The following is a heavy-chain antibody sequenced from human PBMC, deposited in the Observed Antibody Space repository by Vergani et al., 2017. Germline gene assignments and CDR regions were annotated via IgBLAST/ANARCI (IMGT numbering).Heavy chain of an antibody. CDR3: ARGPYYYDSSGRSRWFDP. J-gene: IGHJ5*02. V-gene: IGHV4-61*02. CDR1: GCSISSGSYY. CDR2: IYTSGST. D-gene: IGHD3-22*01. Sequence: QVQLQESVPGLVKPSQTLSLPCTVSGCSISSGSYYWSWIRQPAGKELEWIGRIYTSGSTNYNPYLKSRVTISVDTSKNQFSLKLSSVTAADTAVYYCARGPYYYDSSGRSRWFDPWGQGTLVTVSS.